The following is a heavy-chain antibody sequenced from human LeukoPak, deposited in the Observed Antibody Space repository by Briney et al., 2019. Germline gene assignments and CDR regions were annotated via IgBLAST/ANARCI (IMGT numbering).Heavy chain of an antibody. J-gene: IGHJ4*02. CDR1: GGSISSYY. D-gene: IGHD3-10*01. V-gene: IGHV4-59*12. Sequence: SETLSLTCTVSGGSISSYYWSWIRQPPGKGLEWIGYIYNSGSTNYNPSLKSRVTISVDKSKNQFSLKLSSVTAADTAVYYCARSGADYYALFDYWGQGTLVTVSS. CDR2: IYNSGST. CDR3: ARSGADYYALFDY.